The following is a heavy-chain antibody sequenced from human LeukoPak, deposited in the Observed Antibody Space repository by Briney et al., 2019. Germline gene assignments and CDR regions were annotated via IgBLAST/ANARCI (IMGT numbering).Heavy chain of an antibody. Sequence: GGSLRLSCAASGFDFSSNWMHWVRHAPGQGLVWVSRIKGDGISTNYADSVKGRFTISRDIAKNTPYLQMNSLRAEDTGVYYCAKDHYWSIDYWGRGTLVTLSS. J-gene: IGHJ4*02. CDR2: IKGDGIST. CDR3: AKDHYWSIDY. CDR1: GFDFSSNW. V-gene: IGHV3-74*01. D-gene: IGHD3-3*01.